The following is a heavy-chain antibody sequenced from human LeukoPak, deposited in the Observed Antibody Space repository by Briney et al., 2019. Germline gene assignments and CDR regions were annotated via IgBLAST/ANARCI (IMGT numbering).Heavy chain of an antibody. V-gene: IGHV1-46*01. Sequence: EASVKVSCKASGYTFTSYYMHWVRQAPGQGLEWRGIINPSGGSTSYAQKFQGRVTITADKSTSTAYMELSSLRSEDTAVYYCARDLGYSSGWYEGSFWGQGTLVTVSS. CDR2: INPSGGST. J-gene: IGHJ4*02. CDR1: GYTFTSYY. CDR3: ARDLGYSSGWYEGSF. D-gene: IGHD6-19*01.